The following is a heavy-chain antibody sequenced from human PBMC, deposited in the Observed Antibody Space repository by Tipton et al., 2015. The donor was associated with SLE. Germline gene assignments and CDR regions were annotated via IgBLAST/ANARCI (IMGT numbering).Heavy chain of an antibody. CDR2: IYYSGST. D-gene: IGHD4-23*01. J-gene: IGHJ5*02. V-gene: IGHV4-61*08. CDR3: ARGGRGDGGNPFDP. CDR1: GGSISSGGYY. Sequence: TLSLTCSVSGGSISSGGYYWSWIRQPPGKGLEWIGYIYYSGSTNYNPSLKSRVTVSVDTSKNQFSLKLSSVTAADTAVYYCARGGRGDGGNPFDPWGQGTLVTVSS.